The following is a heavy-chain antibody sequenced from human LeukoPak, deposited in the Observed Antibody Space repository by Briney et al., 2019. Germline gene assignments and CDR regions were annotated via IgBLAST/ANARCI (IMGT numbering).Heavy chain of an antibody. V-gene: IGHV1-8*01. J-gene: IGHJ5*02. CDR2: MNTNSGNT. Sequence: ASVKVSCKASGYTFTSYDINWVRQATGQGLEWMGWMNTNSGNTGYAQKFQGRVTMTRNTSISTAYMELSSLRSEDTAVYYCARGRRGLLWFREHRGFDPWGQGTLVTVSS. D-gene: IGHD3-10*01. CDR3: ARGRRGLLWFREHRGFDP. CDR1: GYTFTSYD.